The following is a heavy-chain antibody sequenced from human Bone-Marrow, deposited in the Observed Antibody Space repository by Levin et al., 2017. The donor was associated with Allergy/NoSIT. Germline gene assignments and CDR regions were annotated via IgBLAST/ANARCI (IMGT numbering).Heavy chain of an antibody. V-gene: IGHV3-23*01. J-gene: IGHJ5*02. CDR1: GFAFSDYA. CDR2: ISGGGDYR. Sequence: PGGSLRLSCAASGFAFSDYAMHWIRQTPGKGLEWVSTISGGGDYRYYADSVKGRFIISRDNSNNALFLQLNTLSAEDTAIYYCAKDSSPYDSINWFDPWGQGTLVTVSS. D-gene: IGHD3-16*01. CDR3: AKDSSPYDSINWFDP.